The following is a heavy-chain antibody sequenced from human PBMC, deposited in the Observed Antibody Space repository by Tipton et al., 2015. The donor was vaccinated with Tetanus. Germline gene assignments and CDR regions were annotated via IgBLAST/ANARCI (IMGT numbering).Heavy chain of an antibody. CDR1: GGSISSYY. V-gene: IGHV4-59*07. Sequence: TLSLTCTVSGGSISSYYWSWIRQPPGTGLEWIGYIYYSGRTNYNPSLKSRVPISVDTSKNQFSLKLSSVTAADTAVYYCARSEQQLVRGYFFYNYMDVWGKGTTVTVSS. CDR3: ARSEQQLVRGYFFYNYMDV. CDR2: IYYSGRT. D-gene: IGHD6-13*01. J-gene: IGHJ6*03.